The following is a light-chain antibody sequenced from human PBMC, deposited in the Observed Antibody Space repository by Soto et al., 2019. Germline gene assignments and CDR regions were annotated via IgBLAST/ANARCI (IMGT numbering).Light chain of an antibody. Sequence: EIVLTQSPGTLSLSPGERATLSCRASQSVSSSYLAWYQQKPGQAPRLLIYGASTRATGIPDRSSGSGSATDFTLTISRLEPEDFAVYYCQQYGTSVPLTFGGGTKVDIK. CDR1: QSVSSSY. J-gene: IGKJ4*01. CDR2: GAS. CDR3: QQYGTSVPLT. V-gene: IGKV3-20*01.